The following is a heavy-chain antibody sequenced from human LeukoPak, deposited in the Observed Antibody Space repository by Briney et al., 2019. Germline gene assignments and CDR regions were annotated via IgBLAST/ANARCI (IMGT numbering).Heavy chain of an antibody. V-gene: IGHV4-39*01. CDR1: GGSISSSSYY. CDR3: ASPKRGYYDSSGYHNWFDP. D-gene: IGHD3-22*01. CDR2: IYYSGST. J-gene: IGHJ5*02. Sequence: SETLSLTCTVSGGSISSSSYYWGWIRQPPGTGLEWLGSIYYSGSTYYNPSLKSRVTISVDTSKNQFSLKLSSVTAADTAVYYCASPKRGYYDSSGYHNWFDPWGQGTLVTVSS.